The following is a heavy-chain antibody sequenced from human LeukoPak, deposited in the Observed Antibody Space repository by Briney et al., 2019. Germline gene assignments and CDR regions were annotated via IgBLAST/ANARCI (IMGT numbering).Heavy chain of an antibody. CDR3: AKDLTWIPPVLVTFDL. D-gene: IGHD3-9*01. CDR1: GFTFNNYA. Sequence: GGSLRLFCAASGFTFNNYAVSWVRQAPGKGLQWVSSISGRGDITHYADSVKGRFTISRDNSKNTVFLQMNWLRADDTAVYYCAKDLTWIPPVLVTFDLRGQGTLVAVSS. J-gene: IGHJ4*02. V-gene: IGHV3-23*01. CDR2: ISGRGDIT.